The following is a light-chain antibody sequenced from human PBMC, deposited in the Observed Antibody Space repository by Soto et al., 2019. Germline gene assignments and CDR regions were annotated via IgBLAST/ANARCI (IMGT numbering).Light chain of an antibody. CDR2: DAS. Sequence: EXXXTXXPXTXSLSPGERATLSCRASQTVRNNYLAWYQQKPGQAPRLLIYDASNRATGIPARFSGSGSGTDFTLTISSLEPEDFAVYYCQQRSNWPPLTFGGGTKV. CDR3: QQRSNWPPLT. CDR1: QTVRNNY. V-gene: IGKV3-11*01. J-gene: IGKJ4*01.